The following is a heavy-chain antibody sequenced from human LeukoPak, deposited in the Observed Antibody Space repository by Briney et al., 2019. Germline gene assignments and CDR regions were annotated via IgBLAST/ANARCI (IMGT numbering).Heavy chain of an antibody. CDR1: GGTFSSYA. CDR3: AMGDSSGYYSSY. Sequence: SVKVSCKASGGTFSSYAISWVRQDPGQGLEWMGRIIPIFGTANYAQKFQGRVTITTDESTSTAYMELSSLRSEDTAVYYCAMGDSSGYYSSYWGQGTLVTVSS. V-gene: IGHV1-69*05. D-gene: IGHD3-22*01. J-gene: IGHJ4*02. CDR2: IIPIFGTA.